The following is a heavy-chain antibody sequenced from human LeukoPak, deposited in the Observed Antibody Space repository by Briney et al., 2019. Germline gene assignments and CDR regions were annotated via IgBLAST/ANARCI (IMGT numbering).Heavy chain of an antibody. D-gene: IGHD3-22*01. Sequence: ASVKVSCKASGYTFTSYGISWVRQAPGRGLEWMGRIIPLLGITNYAQKFQGRVSITADKSTSTACMELSSLRSEDTAVYYCATVARLNYYDSSGYSAFDIWGQGTMVTVSS. CDR1: GYTFTSYG. V-gene: IGHV1-69*04. J-gene: IGHJ3*02. CDR3: ATVARLNYYDSSGYSAFDI. CDR2: IIPLLGIT.